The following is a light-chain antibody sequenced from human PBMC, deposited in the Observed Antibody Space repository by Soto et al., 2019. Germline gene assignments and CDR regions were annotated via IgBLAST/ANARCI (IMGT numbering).Light chain of an antibody. CDR2: GNS. CDR3: SSHTSRSTLDWV. CDR1: SSNIGAGYD. J-gene: IGLJ3*02. V-gene: IGLV1-40*01. Sequence: QSVLTQPPSVSGAPGQRVTISCTGSSSNIGAGYDVHWYQQLPGAAPKLLIYGNSNRPSGVPDRFSGSRSGTSASLAITGLQPEDEADYYCSSHTSRSTLDWVFGGGTKLTVL.